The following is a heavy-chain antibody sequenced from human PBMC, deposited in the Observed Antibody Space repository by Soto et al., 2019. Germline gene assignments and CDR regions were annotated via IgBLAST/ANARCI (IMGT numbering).Heavy chain of an antibody. CDR2: IVVGSGNT. V-gene: IGHV1-58*01. D-gene: IGHD2-15*01. CDR1: GFTFTSSA. CDR3: AAGYPGYCSGGSCPNYYGMDV. J-gene: IGHJ6*02. Sequence: SVKVSCKASGFTFTSSAVQWVRQARGQRLEWIGWIVVGSGNTNYAQKFQERVTITRDMSTSTAYMELSSLRSEDTAVYYCAAGYPGYCSGGSCPNYYGMDVWGQGTTVTVS.